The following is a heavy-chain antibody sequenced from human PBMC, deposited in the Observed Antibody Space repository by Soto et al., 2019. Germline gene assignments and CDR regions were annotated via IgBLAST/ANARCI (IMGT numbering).Heavy chain of an antibody. D-gene: IGHD6-6*01. CDR2: IIPIFGTA. CDR1: GGTFSSYA. CDR3: ARGRRIAARPEPLMDV. Sequence: SVKVSCKASGGTFSSYAISWVRQAPGQGLEWMGGIIPIFGTANYAQKFQGRVTITADKSTSTAYMELSSLRSEDTAVYYCARGRRIAARPEPLMDVWGQGTTVTVSS. V-gene: IGHV1-69*06. J-gene: IGHJ6*02.